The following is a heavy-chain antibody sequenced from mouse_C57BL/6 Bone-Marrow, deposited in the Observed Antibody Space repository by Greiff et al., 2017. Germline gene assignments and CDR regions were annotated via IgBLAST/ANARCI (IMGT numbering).Heavy chain of an antibody. CDR3: ARFQAGFAY. J-gene: IGHJ3*01. CDR2: ILPGSGST. D-gene: IGHD3-2*02. Sequence: VQRVESGAELMKPGASVKLSCKATGYTFTGYWIEWVKQRPGHGLEWIGEILPGSGSTNYSEKFKGKATFTADTSSNTAYMQLSSLTTEDSAIYYCARFQAGFAYWGQGTLVTVSA. V-gene: IGHV1-9*01. CDR1: GYTFTGYW.